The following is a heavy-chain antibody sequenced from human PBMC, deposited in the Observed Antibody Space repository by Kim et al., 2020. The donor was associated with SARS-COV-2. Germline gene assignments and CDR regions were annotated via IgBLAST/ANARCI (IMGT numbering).Heavy chain of an antibody. V-gene: IGHV1-3*01. CDR1: GYTFTSYA. CDR3: ARVERDWNYLFDY. D-gene: IGHD1-7*01. Sequence: ASVKVSCKASGYTFTSYAMHWVRQAPGQRLEWMGWINAGNGNTKYSQKFQGRVTITRDTSASTAYMELSSLRSEDTAVYYCARVERDWNYLFDYWGQGTLFTVSS. CDR2: INAGNGNT. J-gene: IGHJ4*02.